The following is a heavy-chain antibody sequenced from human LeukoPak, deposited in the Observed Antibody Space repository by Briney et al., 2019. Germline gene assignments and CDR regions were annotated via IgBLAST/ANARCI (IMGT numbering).Heavy chain of an antibody. CDR2: INPNSGGT. V-gene: IGHV1-2*02. CDR1: GYTLTGYD. CDR3: ARDYSRYFDF. Sequence: SVKVSCKASGYTLTGYDIYWVRQAPGQGLEWMGWINPNSGGTDYTQKFQGRVTMTRDTSISTAYMELSRLRSDDTAVYYCARDYSRYFDFWGQGTLVTVSS. D-gene: IGHD4-11*01. J-gene: IGHJ4*02.